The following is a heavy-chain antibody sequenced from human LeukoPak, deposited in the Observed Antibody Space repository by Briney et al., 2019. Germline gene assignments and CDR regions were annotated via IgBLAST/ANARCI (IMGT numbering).Heavy chain of an antibody. CDR2: FDPEDGET. V-gene: IGHV1-24*01. Sequence: ASVKVSCKVSGYTLTELSTRWVRQAPGKGLEWMGGFDPEDGETIYAQKFQGRVTMTEDTSTDTAYMELSSLRSEDTAVYYCARFIGDYGDYARKGAFDIWGQGTMVTVSS. CDR3: ARFIGDYGDYARKGAFDI. J-gene: IGHJ3*02. CDR1: GYTLTELS. D-gene: IGHD4-17*01.